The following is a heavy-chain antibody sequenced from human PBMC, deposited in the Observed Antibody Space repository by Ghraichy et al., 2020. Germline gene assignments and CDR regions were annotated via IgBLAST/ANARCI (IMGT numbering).Heavy chain of an antibody. V-gene: IGHV1-2*04. CDR2: INPNSGGT. J-gene: IGHJ4*02. CDR3: ARDGMVGGYSSGWYLF. CDR1: GYTFTGYY. Sequence: ASVKVSCKDSGYTFTGYYMHWVRQAPGQGLEWMGWINPNSGGTNYAQKFQGWVTMTRDTSISTAYMELSRLRSDDTAVYYCARDGMVGGYSSGWYLFWGQGTLVTVSS. D-gene: IGHD6-19*01.